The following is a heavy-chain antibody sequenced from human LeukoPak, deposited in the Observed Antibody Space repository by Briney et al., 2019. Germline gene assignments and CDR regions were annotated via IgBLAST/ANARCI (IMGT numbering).Heavy chain of an antibody. Sequence: GSLRLSCAASGFTFSSYAMSWVRQAPGKGLEWVSAISGSGGSTYYADSVKGRFTISRDNSKNTLYLQMNSLRAEDTAVYYCAEEGPYLWQQLSALHFDYWGQGTLVTVSS. CDR1: GFTFSSYA. CDR3: AEEGPYLWQQLSALHFDY. J-gene: IGHJ4*02. CDR2: ISGSGGST. D-gene: IGHD6-13*01. V-gene: IGHV3-23*01.